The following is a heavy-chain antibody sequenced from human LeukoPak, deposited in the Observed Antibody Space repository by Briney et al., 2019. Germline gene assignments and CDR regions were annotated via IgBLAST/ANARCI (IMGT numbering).Heavy chain of an antibody. J-gene: IGHJ4*02. CDR1: GFTFSSYA. Sequence: GGSLRLSCAASGFTFSSYAMHWVRQAPGKGLEWVSAISGSGGSTYYADSVKGRFTISRDNSKNTLYLQMNSLRAEDTAVYYCAKVQGVRLGESEVDYWGQGTLVTVSS. CDR3: AKVQGVRLGESEVDY. D-gene: IGHD3-16*01. CDR2: ISGSGGST. V-gene: IGHV3-23*01.